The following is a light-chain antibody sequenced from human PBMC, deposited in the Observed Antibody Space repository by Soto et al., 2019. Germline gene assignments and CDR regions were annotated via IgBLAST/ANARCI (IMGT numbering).Light chain of an antibody. CDR3: CLYVGSTTYV. CDR2: EGS. V-gene: IGLV2-23*01. Sequence: QSALTQPASVSGSPGQSVTISCTGTSSVVGSHSLVSWYQQHPGKVPKVIIFEGSQRPSGVSYRFSGSQSGNTASLTISGLQAEDEADYYCCLYVGSTTYVFGTGTKVTV. J-gene: IGLJ1*01. CDR1: SSVVGSHSL.